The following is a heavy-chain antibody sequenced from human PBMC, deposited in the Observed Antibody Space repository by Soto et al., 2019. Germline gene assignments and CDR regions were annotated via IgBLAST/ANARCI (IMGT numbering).Heavy chain of an antibody. CDR2: IKQDGSEK. CDR1: GFTFSSYW. CDR3: ARGGYSSSWYLGY. V-gene: IGHV3-7*03. Sequence: PGGSLRLSCAASGFTFSSYWMSWVRQAPGKGLEWVANIKQDGSEKYYVDSVKGRFTISRDNAKNSLYLQMNSLRAEDTAVYYCARGGYSSSWYLGYWGQGTLVTVSS. D-gene: IGHD6-13*01. J-gene: IGHJ4*02.